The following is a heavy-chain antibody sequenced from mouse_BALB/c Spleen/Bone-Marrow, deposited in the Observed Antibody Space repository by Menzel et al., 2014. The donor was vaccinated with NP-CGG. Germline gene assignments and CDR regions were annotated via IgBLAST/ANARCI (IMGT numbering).Heavy chain of an antibody. CDR1: GFTFSSYA. V-gene: IGHV5-6-5*01. CDR3: ARGEIYYYGSTHYFDY. CDR2: ITRGGNT. J-gene: IGHJ2*01. Sequence: DVQLVESGGGLVKPGGSLKLSCAASGFTFSSYAMSWVRQTPEKRLEWVASITRGGNTYYPDSVKGRFTISRDNARDILYLQMSSLRSEDTAMYYCARGEIYYYGSTHYFDYWGQGTTHTVSS. D-gene: IGHD1-1*01.